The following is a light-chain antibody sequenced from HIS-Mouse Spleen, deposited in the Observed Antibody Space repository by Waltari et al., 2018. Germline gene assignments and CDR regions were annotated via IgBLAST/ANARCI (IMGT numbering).Light chain of an antibody. CDR2: EVS. J-gene: IGLJ3*02. CDR1: SSDVGGYNY. CDR3: SSYTSSSTWV. V-gene: IGLV2-14*01. Sequence: QSALTQPASVSGSPGQSITISCTGTSSDVGGYNYVSWYQQHPGKAPKLMIYEVSNRPSGVSNRFSCSKSCNTASLTISGLQAEDEADYYCSSYTSSSTWVFGGGTKLTVL.